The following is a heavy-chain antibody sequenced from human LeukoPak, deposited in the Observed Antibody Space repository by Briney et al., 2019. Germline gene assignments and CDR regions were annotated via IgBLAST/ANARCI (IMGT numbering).Heavy chain of an antibody. D-gene: IGHD5-18*01. CDR3: ARPGYSYGSLYYFDY. J-gene: IGHJ4*02. CDR2: ICPGDSDT. Sequence: GESLKISCKGSGYSFTSYWIGWVRQMPGKGLEWMGIICPGDSDTRYSPSFQGQVTISADKSISTAYLQWSSLKASDTAMYYCARPGYSYGSLYYFDYWGQGTLVTVSS. V-gene: IGHV5-51*01. CDR1: GYSFTSYW.